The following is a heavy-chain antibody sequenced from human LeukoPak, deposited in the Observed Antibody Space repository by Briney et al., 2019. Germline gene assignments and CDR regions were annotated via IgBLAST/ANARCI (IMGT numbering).Heavy chain of an antibody. CDR2: INTDGSST. Sequence: GGSLRLSCAASGFTFSNYYMHWVRQVSGKGLVWVSRINTDGSSTIYADSVKGRFTISRYNAKNTLYLQMTSLRAEDTAVYYCAILAGPPSEDFDYWGQGTLVTVSS. CDR1: GFTFSNYY. J-gene: IGHJ4*02. V-gene: IGHV3-74*01. D-gene: IGHD3-3*02. CDR3: AILAGPPSEDFDY.